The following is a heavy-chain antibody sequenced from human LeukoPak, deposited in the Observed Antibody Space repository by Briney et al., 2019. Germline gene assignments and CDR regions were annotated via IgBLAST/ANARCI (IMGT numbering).Heavy chain of an antibody. CDR3: ARDQSSWFDP. V-gene: IGHV4-39*07. Sequence: SETLSLTCTVSSGSISTSNYYWGWVRQPPGKALEWIGNIFYSGSTYYSPSLKSRVTISLDTSRNQFSLKLSSVTAADTAVYYCARDQSSWFDPWGQGTLVTVSS. J-gene: IGHJ5*02. CDR2: IFYSGST. CDR1: SGSISTSNYY.